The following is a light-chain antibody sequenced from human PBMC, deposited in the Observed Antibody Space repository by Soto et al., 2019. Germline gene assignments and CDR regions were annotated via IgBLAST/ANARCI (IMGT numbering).Light chain of an antibody. CDR2: GAS. Sequence: EIVMTQSPATLSLSPGERATLSCRASQSVSSSYLSWYQQKPGQAPRLLIYGASTRATGIPARFSGSGSGTDFTLTISSLQLEDFAVYYCQQDYHSLTFGGGTKVEIK. J-gene: IGKJ4*01. CDR3: QQDYHSLT. V-gene: IGKV3D-7*01. CDR1: QSVSSSY.